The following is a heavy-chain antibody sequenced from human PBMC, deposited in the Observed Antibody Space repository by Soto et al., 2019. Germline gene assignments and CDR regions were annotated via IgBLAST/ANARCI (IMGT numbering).Heavy chain of an antibody. V-gene: IGHV1-3*01. D-gene: IGHD1-26*01. J-gene: IGHJ1*01. CDR3: ARGGRVGATEYFQH. CDR2: INAGNGNT. Sequence: ASVKVSCKASGYTFTSYAMHWVRQAPGQRLEWMGWINAGNGNTKYSQKFQGRVTITRDTSASTAYMELSSLRSEDTAVYYCARGGRVGATEYFQHWGQGTLVTVYS. CDR1: GYTFTSYA.